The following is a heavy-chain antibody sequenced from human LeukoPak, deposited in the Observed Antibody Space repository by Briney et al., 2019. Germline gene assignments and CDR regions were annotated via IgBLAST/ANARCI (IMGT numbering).Heavy chain of an antibody. D-gene: IGHD2/OR15-2a*01. CDR3: ARDRFRPRIYYFYHMDV. CDR1: GGSISSGSYY. V-gene: IGHV4-61*02. CDR2: IYTSGST. J-gene: IGHJ6*03. Sequence: ASQTLSLTCTVSGGSISSGSYYWSWIRQPAGKGLEWIGRIYTSGSTNYNPSLKSRVTMSVDTFKNQFSLKLSFVTAADTAVYYCARDRFRPRIYYFYHMDVWGKGTTVTISS.